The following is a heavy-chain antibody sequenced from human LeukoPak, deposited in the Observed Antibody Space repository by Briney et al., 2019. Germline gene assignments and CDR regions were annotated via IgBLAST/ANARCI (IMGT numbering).Heavy chain of an antibody. D-gene: IGHD3-3*01. CDR3: ARDQYDTWSRRGNFDS. J-gene: IGHJ4*02. CDR2: IKLDGSEK. V-gene: IGHV3-7*03. CDR1: GFTFGKYW. Sequence: GGSLRLSCVASGFTFGKYWMSWVRQAPGKGLEWVANIKLDGSEKNYVDYVEGRFTISRDNTKNSLYLQMNSLRAEDTAVFYCARDQYDTWSRRGNFDSWGQGTLVIVSS.